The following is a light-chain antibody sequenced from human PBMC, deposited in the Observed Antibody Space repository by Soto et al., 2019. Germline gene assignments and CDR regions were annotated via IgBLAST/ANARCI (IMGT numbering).Light chain of an antibody. CDR2: DAS. CDR1: HSVSKY. CDR3: QQRSTWPYT. V-gene: IGKV3-11*01. Sequence: EIVLTQSPATLSLSPGERATLSCRASHSVSKYVAWYQQKPGQAPRLLIFDASTRATGIPARFSGSGSGTDFTLTISSLEPEDFAVYYCQQRSTWPYTFGQGTKVGIK. J-gene: IGKJ2*01.